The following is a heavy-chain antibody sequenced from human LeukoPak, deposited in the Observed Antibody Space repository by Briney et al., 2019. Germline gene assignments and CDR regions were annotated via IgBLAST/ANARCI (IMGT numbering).Heavy chain of an antibody. J-gene: IGHJ4*02. V-gene: IGHV4-34*01. D-gene: IGHD3-16*01. CDR3: ASLSYYDYVGGVDY. CDR1: GGSFGGYY. Sequence: SETLSLTCAVYGGSFGGYYWGWIRQPPGKGLEWIGKINPGRSTNYNPSLKSRVTISADTSKNQLSLKLNSVTAADTAVYYCASLSYYDYVGGVDYWGQGTLVTVSS. CDR2: INPGRST.